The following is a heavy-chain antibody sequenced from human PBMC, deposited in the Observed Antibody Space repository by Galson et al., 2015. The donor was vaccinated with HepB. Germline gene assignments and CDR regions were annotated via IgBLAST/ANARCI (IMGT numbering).Heavy chain of an antibody. Sequence: SLRLSCAASGFTFSSYAMSWVRQAPGKGLEWVSAISGSGGSTYYADSVKGRFTISRDNSKNTLYLQMNSLRAEDTAVYYCAKDPTNYDFWSGYRTGIDYRGQGTLVTVSS. CDR3: AKDPTNYDFWSGYRTGIDY. V-gene: IGHV3-23*01. CDR1: GFTFSSYA. J-gene: IGHJ4*02. D-gene: IGHD3-3*01. CDR2: ISGSGGST.